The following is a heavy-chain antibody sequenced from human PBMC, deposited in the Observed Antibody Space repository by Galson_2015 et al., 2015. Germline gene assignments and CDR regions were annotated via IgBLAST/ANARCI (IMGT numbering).Heavy chain of an antibody. Sequence: SVKVSCKASGGTFSSYAISWVRQAPGQGLEWMGGIIPIFGTANYAQKFQGRVTITADESTSTAYMELSSLRSEDTAVYYCARASPSSTSCYPCYYYMDVWGKGTTVTVSS. J-gene: IGHJ6*03. CDR2: IIPIFGTA. V-gene: IGHV1-69*13. CDR1: GGTFSSYA. D-gene: IGHD2-2*01. CDR3: ARASPSSTSCYPCYYYMDV.